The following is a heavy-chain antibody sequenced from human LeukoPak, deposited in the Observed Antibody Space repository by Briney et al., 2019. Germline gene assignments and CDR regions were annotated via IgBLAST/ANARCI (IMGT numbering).Heavy chain of an antibody. Sequence: GGSLRLSCAASGFTFSRYWMSWVRQAPGKGLEWLANVKQDGSATFYVDSVKGRFTISRDNAKNSLYLQMNGLRVEDTAVYYCARDNECSRDYWGQGTLVTVSS. J-gene: IGHJ4*02. V-gene: IGHV3-7*05. CDR3: ARDNECSRDY. CDR1: GFTFSRYW. CDR2: VKQDGSAT. D-gene: IGHD1-1*01.